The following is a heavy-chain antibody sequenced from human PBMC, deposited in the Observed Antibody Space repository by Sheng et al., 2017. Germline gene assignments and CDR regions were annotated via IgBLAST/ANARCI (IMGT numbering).Heavy chain of an antibody. CDR3: AREAMERPXGVYFDN. Sequence: VQLVQSGAELKKPGSSVRVSCKASGGGFTNYGINWVRKAPGQGLEWMGGIVPIFGTINYTPKFKGRLTISADESTKTAYMELRRLTSHDTALYYCAREAMERPXGVYFDNWAREAWSP. J-gene: IGHJ4*02. CDR2: IVPIFGTI. D-gene: IGHD1-1*01. CDR1: GGGFTNYG. V-gene: IGHV1-69*13.